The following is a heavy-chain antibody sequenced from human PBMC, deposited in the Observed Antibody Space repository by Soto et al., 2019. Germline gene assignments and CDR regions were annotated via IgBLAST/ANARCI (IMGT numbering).Heavy chain of an antibody. CDR2: INHSGRI. J-gene: IGHJ4*02. V-gene: IGHV4-34*01. D-gene: IGHD7-27*01. CDR1: VWTLSGYY. Sequence: SETLCLTFSVYVWTLSGYYWGWIRQPPGKGLEWIGEINHSGRINDNPSLKSRVALSVDTSKNQVFLKLTSVTAADTAIYYCARVTSGLGPDYWGQGTLVTVSS. CDR3: ARVTSGLGPDY.